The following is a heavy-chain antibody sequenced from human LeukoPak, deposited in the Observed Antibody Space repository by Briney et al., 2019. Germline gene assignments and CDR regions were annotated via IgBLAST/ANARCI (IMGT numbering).Heavy chain of an antibody. CDR2: INPNSGGT. J-gene: IGHJ3*02. Sequence: GASVKVSCKASGYTFTAYSMHWVRQAPGQGLEWMGWINPNSGGTNYAQKFQGRVTMTRDTSITTAYMELSRLRSDDTGVYYCARGLDYYGSGSFCNIWGQKTMVTVSS. D-gene: IGHD3-10*01. CDR3: ARGLDYYGSGSFCNI. V-gene: IGHV1-2*02. CDR1: GYTFTAYS.